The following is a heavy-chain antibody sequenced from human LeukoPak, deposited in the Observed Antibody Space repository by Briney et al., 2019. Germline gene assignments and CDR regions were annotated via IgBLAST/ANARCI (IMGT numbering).Heavy chain of an antibody. V-gene: IGHV4-59*01. CDR3: ARHDDILTGYYFHH. Sequence: SETLSLTCTVSGGSISRYYWSWIRQPPGKGLEWIGYIYYSGSTNYNPSLKSRVTISVDTSKNQFSLRLSSVTAAHTAMYYCARHDDILTGYYFHHWGQGTLVTVSS. CDR1: GGSISRYY. J-gene: IGHJ1*01. D-gene: IGHD3-9*01. CDR2: IYYSGST.